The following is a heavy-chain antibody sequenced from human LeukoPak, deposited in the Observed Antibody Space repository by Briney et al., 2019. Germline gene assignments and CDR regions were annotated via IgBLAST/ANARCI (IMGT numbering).Heavy chain of an antibody. CDR2: IRGNGET. Sequence: GGPLKSSCAAPGLSFSSFARSWFRQGPAGGLKWVSSIRGNGETFYADSVKGRFTLSSDSSRNTVYFQLNNLRVEDTAIYYCAKASWVSSTDAVRWGQGTLVTVSS. D-gene: IGHD3-16*01. V-gene: IGHV3-23*01. CDR3: AKASWVSSTDAVR. CDR1: GLSFSSFA. J-gene: IGHJ4*02.